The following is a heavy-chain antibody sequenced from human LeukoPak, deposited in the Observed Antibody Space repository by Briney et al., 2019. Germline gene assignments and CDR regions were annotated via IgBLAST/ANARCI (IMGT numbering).Heavy chain of an antibody. CDR2: IDGSGGSR. Sequence: GESLRLSCVVSGFTFSKYAMSWVRQAPAKGLEWVSAIDGSGGSRYYADSVQGRFIISRDNSKNTVYLQMNSLRVEDTATYYCAKYFYDSGSYSFDYWGQGALVTVSS. D-gene: IGHD3-10*01. CDR3: AKYFYDSGSYSFDY. J-gene: IGHJ4*02. V-gene: IGHV3-23*01. CDR1: GFTFSKYA.